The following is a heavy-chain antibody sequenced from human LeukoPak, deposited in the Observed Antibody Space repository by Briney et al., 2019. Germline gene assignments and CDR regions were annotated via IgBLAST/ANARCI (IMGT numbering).Heavy chain of an antibody. CDR2: ISHDGGNK. J-gene: IGHJ1*01. Sequence: GGSLRLSCAASGFTFSSYAMHWVRQAPGKGLEWVALISHDGGNKYYADSVRGRFTISRDNSKNSLYLQMNSLRGDDTAVYYCATYSRNNGREFHYWGQGTLVSVPP. CDR3: ATYSRNNGREFHY. CDR1: GFTFSSYA. V-gene: IGHV3-30-3*01. D-gene: IGHD6-13*01.